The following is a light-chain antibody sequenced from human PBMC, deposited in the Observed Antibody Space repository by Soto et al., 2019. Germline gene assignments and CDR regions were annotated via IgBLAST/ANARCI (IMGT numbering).Light chain of an antibody. CDR2: GAS. V-gene: IGKV3-20*01. CDR1: QSIRSNY. J-gene: IGKJ1*01. Sequence: ETVLTQSPGTLSLSPGERATLSYRASQSIRSNYLAWYRQTPGQAPRLLIYGASKRASGIADRFSGSGSGTDFTLIISRLEPEDFALYYCQQYGSSPWTFGQGTKVEIK. CDR3: QQYGSSPWT.